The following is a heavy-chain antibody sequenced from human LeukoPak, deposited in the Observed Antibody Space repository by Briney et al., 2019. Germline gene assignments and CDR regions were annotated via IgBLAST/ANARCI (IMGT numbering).Heavy chain of an antibody. CDR3: ARLGCGGDCYSFSFDY. CDR1: GGSFSGYY. V-gene: IGHV4-34*01. Sequence: SETLSLTCAVYGGSFSGYYWSWIRQPPGKGLEWIGEINHSGSTNYNPSLKSRVTISVDTSKNQFSLKLSSVTAADTAVYYCARLGCGGDCYSFSFDYWGQGTLVTVSS. D-gene: IGHD2-21*01. J-gene: IGHJ4*02. CDR2: INHSGST.